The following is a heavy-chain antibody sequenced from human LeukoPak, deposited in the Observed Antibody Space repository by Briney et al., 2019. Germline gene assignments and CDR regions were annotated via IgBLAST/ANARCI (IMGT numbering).Heavy chain of an antibody. CDR1: GDSITSDKW. D-gene: IGHD1-1*01. CDR3: ARAPRELERPFDY. J-gene: IGHJ4*02. CDR2: IYYSGST. Sequence: SGTLSLTCAVSGDSITSDKWWTWVRQHPGKGLEWIGYIYYSGSTYYNPSLKSRVTISVDTSKNQFSLKLSSVTAADTAVYYCARAPRELERPFDYWGQGTLVTVSS. V-gene: IGHV4-31*11.